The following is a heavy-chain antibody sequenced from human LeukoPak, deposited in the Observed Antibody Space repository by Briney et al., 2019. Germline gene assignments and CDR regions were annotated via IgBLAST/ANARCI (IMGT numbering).Heavy chain of an antibody. Sequence: QPGGSLRLSCAASGFTFRNYNMHWVRQAPGKGLEWVSSISSSSSYIYYADSVKGRFTISRDNAKNSLYLQMNSLRAEDTAVYYCARCAEWNYGLVDYWGQGTLVTVSS. D-gene: IGHD1-7*01. CDR1: GFTFRNYN. CDR3: ARCAEWNYGLVDY. J-gene: IGHJ4*02. V-gene: IGHV3-21*01. CDR2: ISSSSSYI.